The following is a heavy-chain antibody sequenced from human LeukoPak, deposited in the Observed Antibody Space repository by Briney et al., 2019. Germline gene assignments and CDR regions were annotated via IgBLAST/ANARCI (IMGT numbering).Heavy chain of an antibody. J-gene: IGHJ4*02. V-gene: IGHV4-30-4*01. Sequence: SETLSLTCTVSGGSISSGDYYWSWIRQPPGKGLEWIGYIYYSGSTYYNPSLKSRVTISVDTSKNQFSLKLSSVTAADTAVYYCARERVPVYGGNSFDYWGQGTLVTVSS. CDR3: ARERVPVYGGNSFDY. CDR2: IYYSGST. D-gene: IGHD4-23*01. CDR1: GGSISSGDYY.